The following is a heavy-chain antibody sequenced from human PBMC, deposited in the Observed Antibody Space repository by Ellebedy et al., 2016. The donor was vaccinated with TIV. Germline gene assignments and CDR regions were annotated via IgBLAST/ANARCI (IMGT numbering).Heavy chain of an antibody. D-gene: IGHD4-17*01. Sequence: GESLKISCAASGFTFSSYWMSWVRQAPGKGLEWVANIKHDGSEKYYVYSVKGRFTISSDNDKNSLYLQMNSLRAEDTDVYYCARSRGDYVGYYFDYWGQGTLVTGSS. CDR3: ARSRGDYVGYYFDY. J-gene: IGHJ4*02. V-gene: IGHV3-7*01. CDR2: IKHDGSEK. CDR1: GFTFSSYW.